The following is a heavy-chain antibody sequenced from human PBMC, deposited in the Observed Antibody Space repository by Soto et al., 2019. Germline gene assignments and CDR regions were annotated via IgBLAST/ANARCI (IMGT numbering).Heavy chain of an antibody. V-gene: IGHV1-18*01. CDR2: ISAYKGNT. CDR1: GYTFTSYG. D-gene: IGHD2-2*01. CDR3: AREYCSSTSCYGVDY. J-gene: IGHJ4*02. Sequence: ASVKVSCKASGYTFTSYGISWVRQAPGQGLEWMGWISAYKGNTNYAQKLQGRVTMTTDTSTSTAYMELRSLRSDDTAVYYCAREYCSSTSCYGVDYWGQGTLVTV.